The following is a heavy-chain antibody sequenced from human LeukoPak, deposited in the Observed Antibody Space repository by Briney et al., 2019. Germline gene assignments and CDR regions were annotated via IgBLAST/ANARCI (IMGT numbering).Heavy chain of an antibody. CDR3: AKSYDISRFYPY. J-gene: IGHJ4*02. Sequence: GGSLRLSCAASGFTFDDYGMSWVRQTPGKGLEWVSVISGGGGSTDYADSVKGRFTVSRDNSKNTLYLQMDSLTVEDTAVYYCAKSYDISRFYPYWGQGTLVTVSS. CDR2: ISGGGGST. CDR1: GFTFDDYG. D-gene: IGHD3-22*01. V-gene: IGHV3-23*01.